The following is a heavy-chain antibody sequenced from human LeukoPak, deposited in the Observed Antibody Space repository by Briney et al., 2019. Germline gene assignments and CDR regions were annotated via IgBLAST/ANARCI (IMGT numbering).Heavy chain of an antibody. CDR1: GLTFSSYG. CDR3: AKEPFLWFGELSLGGFDP. J-gene: IGHJ5*02. Sequence: GGSLRLSCAASGLTFSSYGMSWVRQAPGRGLEWVSAISTTGGTTYYADSVRGRFTISRDNSRNTLYLQMNSLRAEDTAVYYCAKEPFLWFGELSLGGFDPWGQGTLVTVSS. CDR2: ISTTGGTT. V-gene: IGHV3-23*01. D-gene: IGHD3-10*01.